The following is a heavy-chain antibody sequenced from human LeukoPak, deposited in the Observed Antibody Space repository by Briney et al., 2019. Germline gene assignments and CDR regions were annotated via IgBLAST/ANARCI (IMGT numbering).Heavy chain of an antibody. CDR2: ISSGGSYK. Sequence: GGSLRLSCAASGFSFAGYGMHWVRQAPGKGLEWVAVISSGGSYKYYANSVKGRFTISRDNSKNTVYLQMNSLRAEDTAVYYCAKDLDSSGYSYWGQGTLVTVSS. CDR3: AKDLDSSGYSY. V-gene: IGHV3-30*18. D-gene: IGHD3-22*01. J-gene: IGHJ4*02. CDR1: GFSFAGYG.